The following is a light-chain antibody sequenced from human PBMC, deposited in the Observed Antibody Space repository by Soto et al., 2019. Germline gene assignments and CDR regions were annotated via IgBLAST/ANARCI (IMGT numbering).Light chain of an antibody. J-gene: IGLJ1*01. V-gene: IGLV2-14*01. Sequence: QSALTQPASVSGSPGQSITISCTGTSSDVGGYNYVSWYQQHPGKAPKVMLYEVNNRPSGGSTRFSGSKSGTSASLAISGLRSDDEADYFCATWDDSLNGFYVFGTGTKLTVL. CDR3: ATWDDSLNGFYV. CDR2: EVN. CDR1: SSDVGGYNY.